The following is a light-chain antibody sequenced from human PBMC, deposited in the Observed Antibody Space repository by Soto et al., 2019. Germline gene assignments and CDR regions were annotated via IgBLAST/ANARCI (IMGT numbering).Light chain of an antibody. CDR3: QQSYSNSLT. CDR2: AAS. CDR1: QSISSY. Sequence: DIQMTHLPSSLFASLEDRFAITCRASQSISSYLDWYQQKPGKAPKLLIYAASSLQSGVPSRFSGSGSGTDFTLTISCLQSEDFATYYCQQSYSNSLTFGQGTRLEIK. V-gene: IGKV1-39*01. J-gene: IGKJ5*01.